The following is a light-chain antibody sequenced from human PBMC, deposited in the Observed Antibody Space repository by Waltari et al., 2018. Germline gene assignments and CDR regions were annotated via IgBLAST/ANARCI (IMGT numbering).Light chain of an antibody. Sequence: DIQMTQSPSSLSASVGDRVTITFRASQSISSHLNWYQQKPGKAPKLLIYAASSLQSGVPSRCSGSGSGTDFTLTISSLQPEDFATYYCQQSYSTPYTFGQGTKLEIK. CDR1: QSISSH. CDR3: QQSYSTPYT. V-gene: IGKV1-39*01. CDR2: AAS. J-gene: IGKJ2*01.